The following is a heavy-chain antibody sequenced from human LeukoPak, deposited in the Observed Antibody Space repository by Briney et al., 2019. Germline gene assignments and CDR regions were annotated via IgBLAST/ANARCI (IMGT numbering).Heavy chain of an antibody. V-gene: IGHV4-61*02. D-gene: IGHD3-3*01. CDR3: ARDGIFGVVNYYFDY. J-gene: IGHJ4*02. CDR2: IYTSGST. Sequence: SETLSLTCTVSGGSISSGSYYWSWIRQPAGKGLERIGRIYTSGSTNYNPSLKSRVTISVDTSKNQFSLKLSSVTAADTAVYYCARDGIFGVVNYYFDYWGQGTLVTVSS. CDR1: GGSISSGSYY.